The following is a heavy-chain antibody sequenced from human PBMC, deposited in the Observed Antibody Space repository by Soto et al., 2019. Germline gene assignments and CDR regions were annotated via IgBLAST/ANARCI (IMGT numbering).Heavy chain of an antibody. D-gene: IGHD2-8*01. CDR1: GGSISSGDYY. J-gene: IGHJ5*02. CDR3: ARDAPRPEYCTNGVCGNWFDP. V-gene: IGHV4-30-4*01. Sequence: QVQLQESGPGLVKPSQTLSLTCTVSGGSISSGDYYWSWIRQPPGKGLEWIGYIYYSGSTYYNPSLKSRVTISVDTSKNQFSLKLSSVTAADTAVYYCARDAPRPEYCTNGVCGNWFDPWGQGTLVTVSS. CDR2: IYYSGST.